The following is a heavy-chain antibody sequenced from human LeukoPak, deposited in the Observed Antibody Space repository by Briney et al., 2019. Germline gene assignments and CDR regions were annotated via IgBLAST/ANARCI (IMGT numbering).Heavy chain of an antibody. CDR3: ARARRSDFDY. D-gene: IGHD6-6*01. Sequence: SETLSLTCTVSGASMSSYYWSWIRQPAGKGLEWIGRVYTSGNSNYNPSLKSRVTMSVDTSKNQFSLKLDSVTAADTAVYYCARARRSDFDYWGQGTPVTVSS. J-gene: IGHJ4*02. CDR2: VYTSGNS. CDR1: GASMSSYY. V-gene: IGHV4-4*07.